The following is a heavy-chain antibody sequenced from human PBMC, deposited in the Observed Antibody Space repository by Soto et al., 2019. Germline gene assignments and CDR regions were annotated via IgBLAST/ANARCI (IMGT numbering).Heavy chain of an antibody. CDR2: ISGSGGST. CDR3: ARRGSGSYSDY. V-gene: IGHV3-23*01. J-gene: IGHJ4*02. CDR1: GFTFSSNA. Sequence: EVQLLESGGGLVQPGGSLRLSCAASGFTFSSNAMRWVRQAPVKGLEWVSAISGSGGSTYYADSVKGRFTISRDNSKNTLYLQMSSLRAEDTAVYYCARRGSGSYSDYWGQGTLVTVSS. D-gene: IGHD1-26*01.